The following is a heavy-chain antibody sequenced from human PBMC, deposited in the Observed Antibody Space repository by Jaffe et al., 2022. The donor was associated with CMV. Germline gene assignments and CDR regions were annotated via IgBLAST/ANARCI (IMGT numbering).Heavy chain of an antibody. CDR1: GGSISSSNW. V-gene: IGHV4-4*02. CDR2: IYHSGST. Sequence: QVQLQESGPGLVKPSGTLSLTCAVSGGSISSSNWWSWVRQPPGKGLEWIGEIYHSGSTNYNPSLKSRVTISVDKSKNQFSLKLSSVTAADTAVYYCARAYNSQGGAEYSSGWYQEYWGQGTLVTVSS. CDR3: ARAYNSQGGAEYSSGWYQEY. J-gene: IGHJ4*02. D-gene: IGHD6-19*01.